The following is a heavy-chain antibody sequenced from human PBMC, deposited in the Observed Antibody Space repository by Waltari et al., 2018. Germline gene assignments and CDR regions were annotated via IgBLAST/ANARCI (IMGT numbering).Heavy chain of an antibody. CDR1: GFSLDDYA. D-gene: IGHD3-10*01. V-gene: IGHV3-9*01. CDR3: AKNSGRFAGSFLIYYFDY. Sequence: EVQLVESGGGAVQTGRPLRLSGAASGFSLDDYALHWVRKAPGKGLEWVSGISWNSGSIGYADSVKGRFTISRDNAKNSLYLQMNSLRAEDTALYYCAKNSGRFAGSFLIYYFDYWGQGTLVTVSS. CDR2: ISWNSGSI. J-gene: IGHJ4*02.